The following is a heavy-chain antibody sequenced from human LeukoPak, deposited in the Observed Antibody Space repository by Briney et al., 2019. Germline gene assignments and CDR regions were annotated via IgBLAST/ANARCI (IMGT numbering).Heavy chain of an antibody. CDR3: ARGGKYQLLGPYYYYYYMDV. Sequence: SETLSLTCAVYGGSFSGYYWSWIRQPPGKGLEWIGEINHSESTNYNPSLKSRVTISVDTSKNQFSLKLSSVTAADTAVYYCARGGKYQLLGPYYYYYYMDVWGKGTTVTVSS. CDR1: GGSFSGYY. D-gene: IGHD2-2*01. CDR2: INHSEST. J-gene: IGHJ6*03. V-gene: IGHV4-34*01.